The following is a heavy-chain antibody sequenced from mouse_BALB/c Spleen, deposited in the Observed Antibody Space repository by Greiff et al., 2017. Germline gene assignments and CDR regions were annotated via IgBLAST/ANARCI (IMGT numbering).Heavy chain of an antibody. CDR2: IYPGDGDT. J-gene: IGHJ3*01. Sequence: QVQLQQSGPELVKPGASVKLSCKASGYAFSSSWMNWVKQRPGQGLEWIGRIYPGDGDTNYNGKFKGKATLTADKSSSTAYMQLSSLTSVDSAVYYCAREGRYPWFAYWGQGTLVTVSA. D-gene: IGHD2-12*01. V-gene: IGHV1-82*01. CDR1: GYAFSSSW. CDR3: AREGRYPWFAY.